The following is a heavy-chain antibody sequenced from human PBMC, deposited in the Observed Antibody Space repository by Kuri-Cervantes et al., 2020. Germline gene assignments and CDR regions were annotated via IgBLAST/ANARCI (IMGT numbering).Heavy chain of an antibody. D-gene: IGHD4-11*01. Sequence: GGSLRLSCAASGFTFSSYAMSWVRQAPGKGLEWVSAISGSGGSTYYADSVKGRFTISRDNSKNTLYLQMNSLRSEDTAVYYCARDRTTEGGVTEDQYYYYYYGMDVWGQGTTVTVSS. CDR3: ARDRTTEGGVTEDQYYYYYYGMDV. CDR2: ISGSGGST. CDR1: GFTFSSYA. J-gene: IGHJ6*02. V-gene: IGHV3-23*01.